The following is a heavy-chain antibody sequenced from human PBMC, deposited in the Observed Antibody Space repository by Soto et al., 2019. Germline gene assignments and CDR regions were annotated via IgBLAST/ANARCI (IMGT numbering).Heavy chain of an antibody. J-gene: IGHJ5*02. CDR3: ARDYWVATSFSYHRFDP. Sequence: QVQLVQSGAEVKKPGASVKVSCRASGYSFTTHGISWVRQAPGQGLEWMGWISAYNGETKYSEKDQGRVTLTRDISTSTAYTELRGLRSDDTAVYYCARDYWVATSFSYHRFDPWGQGTLVTVSS. CDR2: ISAYNGET. V-gene: IGHV1-18*04. CDR1: GYSFTTHG. D-gene: IGHD2-21*02.